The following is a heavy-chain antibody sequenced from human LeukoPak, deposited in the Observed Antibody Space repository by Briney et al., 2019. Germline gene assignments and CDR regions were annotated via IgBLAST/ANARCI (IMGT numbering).Heavy chain of an antibody. CDR1: GGPFSGYY. J-gene: IGHJ5*02. V-gene: IGHV4-34*01. CDR2: INHSGST. CDR3: ARTPRRVPAAIRPYNWFDP. D-gene: IGHD2-2*02. Sequence: PSETLSLTCAVYGGPFSGYYWSWIRQPPGKGLEWIGEINHSGSTNYNPSLKSRVTISVDTSKNQFSLKLSSVTAADTAVYYCARTPRRVPAAIRPYNWFDPWGQGTLVTVSS.